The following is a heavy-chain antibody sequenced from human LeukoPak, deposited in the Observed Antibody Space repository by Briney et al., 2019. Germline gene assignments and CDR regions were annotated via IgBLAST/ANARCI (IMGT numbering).Heavy chain of an antibody. J-gene: IGHJ4*02. CDR3: ARGWAAAEFGY. CDR1: GFTFSTYA. CDR2: ITNNGDST. V-gene: IGHV3-64*01. D-gene: IGHD6-13*01. Sequence: PGGSLRLSCAASGFTFSTYAMTWVRQAPGKGLEYVSAITNNGDSTYHANSVKGRFTISRDNSKNTLYLQMGSLRAEDMAVYYCARGWAAAEFGYWGQGTLVTVSS.